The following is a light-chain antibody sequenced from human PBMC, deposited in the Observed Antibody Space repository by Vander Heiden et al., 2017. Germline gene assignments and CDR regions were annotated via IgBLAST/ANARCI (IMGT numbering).Light chain of an antibody. V-gene: IGKV1-33*01. CDR2: DAS. CDR3: QQYDNHPYT. Sequence: DIPITQSPSSLSASVGDRVTITRQASQDISNYLNWYQQKPGKAPKLLIYDASNLETGVPSRFSGSGSGTDFTFTISSLQPEDIATYYCQQYDNHPYTFGQGTKLEIK. J-gene: IGKJ2*01. CDR1: QDISNY.